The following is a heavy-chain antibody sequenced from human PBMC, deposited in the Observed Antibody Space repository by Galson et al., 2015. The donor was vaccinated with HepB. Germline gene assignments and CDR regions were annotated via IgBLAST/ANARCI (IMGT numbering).Heavy chain of an antibody. CDR1: GYTFSGYY. CDR3: ARGRGVNRVGRSTDY. CDR2: INPNSGDT. D-gene: IGHD5-12*01. J-gene: IGHJ4*02. Sequence: SVKVSCKASGYTFSGYYMHWVRQAPGQGLEWMGWINPNSGDTYYAQKFQGRVTMTRDTSISTAYMELSSLRSEDTAVYYCARGRGVNRVGRSTDYWGQGRLVTVSS. V-gene: IGHV1-2*02.